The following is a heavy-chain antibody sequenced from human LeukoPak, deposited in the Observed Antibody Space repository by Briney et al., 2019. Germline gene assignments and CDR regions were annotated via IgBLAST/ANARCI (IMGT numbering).Heavy chain of an antibody. Sequence: GASVKVSCKASGYTFTSYGISWVRQAPGQGLEGMGWISGYNGNTNYAQELQGRVTMTTDTSTSTVYMELRSLRSDDTAVYYCAREEVRRAVAGYFDNWGQGTLVTVSS. D-gene: IGHD6-19*01. CDR2: ISGYNGNT. V-gene: IGHV1-18*01. CDR3: AREEVRRAVAGYFDN. CDR1: GYTFTSYG. J-gene: IGHJ4*02.